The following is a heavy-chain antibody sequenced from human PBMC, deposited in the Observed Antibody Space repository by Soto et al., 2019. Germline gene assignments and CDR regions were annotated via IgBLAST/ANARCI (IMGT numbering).Heavy chain of an antibody. D-gene: IGHD3-16*01. J-gene: IGHJ4*02. CDR1: GVSFRGYF. V-gene: IGHV4-34*01. CDR2: INDSGST. Sequence: SETLSLTCAVSGVSFRGYFWSWIRQSPDKGLEWIGEINDSGSTYYNPSFKSRLTISVDTSKSQISLTLTSVTAADSAVYYCQGGDFWGQGTRVTVSS. CDR3: QGGDF.